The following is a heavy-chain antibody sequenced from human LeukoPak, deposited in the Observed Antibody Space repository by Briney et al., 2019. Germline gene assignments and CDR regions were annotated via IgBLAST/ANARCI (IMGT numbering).Heavy chain of an antibody. J-gene: IGHJ6*03. CDR1: GYTFTSYY. Sequence: ASVKVSCKASGYTFTSYYMHWVRQAPGQGLEWMGIINPSGGSTSYAQKFQGRVTMTRDMSTSTVYMELSSLRSEDTAVYYCARGDLITIWSTSDYYYMDVWGKGTTVTVSS. CDR2: INPSGGST. V-gene: IGHV1-46*01. D-gene: IGHD3-3*01. CDR3: ARGDLITIWSTSDYYYMDV.